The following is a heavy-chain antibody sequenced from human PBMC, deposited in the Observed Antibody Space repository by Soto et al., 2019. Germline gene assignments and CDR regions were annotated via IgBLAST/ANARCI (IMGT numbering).Heavy chain of an antibody. D-gene: IGHD6-6*01. CDR3: ARGGSIAARRNWFDP. V-gene: IGHV4-31*03. J-gene: IGHJ5*02. CDR2: VYYGGST. Sequence: QVQLQESGPGLVKPSQTLSLTCTVSGGSISSGCYYWSWIRQHPGMSLEWIGYVYYGGSTYYNPSLKSRVTISVDTSKNQFSLKLSSVTAADTAVYSCARGGSIAARRNWFDPWGQGTLVTVSS. CDR1: GGSISSGCYY.